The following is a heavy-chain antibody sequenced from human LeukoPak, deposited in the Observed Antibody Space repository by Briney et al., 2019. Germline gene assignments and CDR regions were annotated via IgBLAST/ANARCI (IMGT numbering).Heavy chain of an antibody. D-gene: IGHD6-13*01. Sequence: GGSLRLSCAASGFTVSSNYMSWVRQAPGKGLEWVSVIYSGGSTYYADSVKGRFTISRDNSKNTLYLQMNSLRAEDTAVYYCARSRADSSSWYGAGYYGMDVWGQGTTVTVSS. CDR2: IYSGGST. V-gene: IGHV3-66*01. J-gene: IGHJ6*02. CDR1: GFTVSSNY. CDR3: ARSRADSSSWYGAGYYGMDV.